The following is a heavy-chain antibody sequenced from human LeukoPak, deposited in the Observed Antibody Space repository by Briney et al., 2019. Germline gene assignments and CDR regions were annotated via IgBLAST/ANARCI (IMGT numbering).Heavy chain of an antibody. CDR3: VRLEYNDCQFDY. Sequence: SETLSLTCTVSGGSISSSSFYWGWVRQSPGKGLEWVGNIYYSGSTYYNPSLKIRFTISVDTSRNQFSLKLKSVIPADTAVYYCVRLEYNDCQFDYWGQGTLVTVSS. CDR2: IYYSGST. V-gene: IGHV4-39*01. D-gene: IGHD2-21*02. J-gene: IGHJ4*02. CDR1: GGSISSSSFY.